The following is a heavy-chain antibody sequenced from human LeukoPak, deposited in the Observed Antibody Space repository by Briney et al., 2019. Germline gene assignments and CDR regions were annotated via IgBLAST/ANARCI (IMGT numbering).Heavy chain of an antibody. D-gene: IGHD1-26*01. V-gene: IGHV1-24*01. CDR3: ATFRFIVGATDAFDI. CDR1: GYTLTELP. Sequence: GASVKVSCKVSGYTLTELPMHWVRQAPGKGLEWMGGFDPEDGETIYAQKFQGRVTMTEDTSTDTAYMELSSLRSEDTAVYYCATFRFIVGATDAFDIWGQGTMVTVSS. CDR2: FDPEDGET. J-gene: IGHJ3*02.